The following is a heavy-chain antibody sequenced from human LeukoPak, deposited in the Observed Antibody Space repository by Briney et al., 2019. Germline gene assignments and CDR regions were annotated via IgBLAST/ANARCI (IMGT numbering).Heavy chain of an antibody. CDR3: VRDLIFVWTPGDDFDF. V-gene: IGHV3-74*01. D-gene: IGHD3-3*01. CDR1: GFAFSAYW. J-gene: IGHJ4*02. Sequence: GGSLRLSCAASGFAFSAYWMHWVRQAPGKGLEWVARINEAVTTITYADSVKGRFIISRDNSKKSLYLQMNNVRAEDTAVYYCVRDLIFVWTPGDDFDFWGQGTLVIVSS. CDR2: INEAVTTI.